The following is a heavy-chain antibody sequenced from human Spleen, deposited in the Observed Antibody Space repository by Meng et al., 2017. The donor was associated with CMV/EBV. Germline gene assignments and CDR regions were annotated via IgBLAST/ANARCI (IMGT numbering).Heavy chain of an antibody. CDR1: GYTFTDYH. D-gene: IGHD2-2*01. CDR3: ARESIVVVPAAVPFDY. V-gene: IGHV1-46*01. Sequence: ASVKVSCKASGYTFTDYHLHWVRQAPGQGLEWMGIINPSGGSTSYAQKFQGRVTMTRDTSTSTVYMELSSLRSEDTAVYYCARESIVVVPAAVPFDYWGQGTLVTVSS. J-gene: IGHJ4*02. CDR2: INPSGGST.